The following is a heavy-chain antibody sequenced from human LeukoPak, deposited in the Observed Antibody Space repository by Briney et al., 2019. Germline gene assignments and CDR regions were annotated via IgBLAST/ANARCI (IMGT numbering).Heavy chain of an antibody. D-gene: IGHD6-13*01. V-gene: IGHV4-61*02. Sequence: SQTLSLTCTVSGGSLSSGSDYWSWIRQSAGKGLEWIGRIYASGSTNYNPSLKSRVTISVDTSKNQFSLRLSSVTAADTAVYYCARDSEEQQLVVEDLDAFDIWGQGTMVTVSS. CDR2: IYASGST. CDR1: GGSLSSGSDY. J-gene: IGHJ3*02. CDR3: ARDSEEQQLVVEDLDAFDI.